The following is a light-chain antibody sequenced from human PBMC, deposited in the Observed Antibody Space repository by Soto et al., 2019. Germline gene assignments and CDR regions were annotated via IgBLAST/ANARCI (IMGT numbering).Light chain of an antibody. J-gene: IGKJ4*01. Sequence: EIVLTQSPATLSLAPGERATLSCRASQTVNNYLAWYQKKPGQAPRLLIFDASNRAPGIPARFSGSGSGTDFTLTISSLEPEDFAVYYCQQRNNWPRLTFGGGTKVEIK. CDR1: QTVNNY. V-gene: IGKV3-11*01. CDR3: QQRNNWPRLT. CDR2: DAS.